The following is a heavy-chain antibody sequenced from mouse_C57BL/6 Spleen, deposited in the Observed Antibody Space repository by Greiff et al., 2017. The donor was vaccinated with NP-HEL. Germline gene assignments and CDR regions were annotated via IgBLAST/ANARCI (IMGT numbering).Heavy chain of an antibody. CDR2: IYPGNSDT. V-gene: IGHV1-5*01. Sequence: EVQLQQSGTVLARPGASVKMSCKTSGYTFTSYWMHWVKQRPGQGLEWIGAIYPGNSDTSYNQKFKGKAKLTAVTSASTAYMELSSLTNEDSAVYYCTRSSNWGNYFDYWGQGTTLTVSS. D-gene: IGHD4-1*01. CDR1: GYTFTSYW. J-gene: IGHJ2*01. CDR3: TRSSNWGNYFDY.